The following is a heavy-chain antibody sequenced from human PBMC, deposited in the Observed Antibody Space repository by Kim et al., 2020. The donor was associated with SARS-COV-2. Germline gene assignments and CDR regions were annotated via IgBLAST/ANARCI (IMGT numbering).Heavy chain of an antibody. CDR3: ARELPETSGSGSYHTYYFDY. J-gene: IGHJ4*02. CDR2: IYSGGST. CDR1: GFTVSSNY. Sequence: GGSLRLSCAASGFTVSSNYMSWVRQAPGKGLEWVSVIYSGGSTYYADSVKGRFTISRHNSKNTLYLQMNSLRAEDTAVYYCARELPETSGSGSYHTYYFDYWGQGTLVTVSS. D-gene: IGHD3-10*01. V-gene: IGHV3-53*04.